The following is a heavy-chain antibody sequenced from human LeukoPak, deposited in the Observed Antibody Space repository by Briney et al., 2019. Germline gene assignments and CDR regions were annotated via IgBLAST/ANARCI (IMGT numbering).Heavy chain of an antibody. CDR3: AGTYCGGDCSRADAFDI. J-gene: IGHJ3*02. Sequence: GESLKISCKGSGYSFTSYWIGWVRQMPGKGLEWMGIIYPGDFDTRYSPSFQGQVTISADKSISTAYLQWSSLKASDTAMYYCAGTYCGGDCSRADAFDIWGQGTMVTVSS. D-gene: IGHD2-21*02. CDR2: IYPGDFDT. CDR1: GYSFTSYW. V-gene: IGHV5-51*01.